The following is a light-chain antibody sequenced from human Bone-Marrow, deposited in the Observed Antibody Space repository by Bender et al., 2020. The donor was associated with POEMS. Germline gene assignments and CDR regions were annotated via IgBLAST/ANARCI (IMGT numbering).Light chain of an antibody. V-gene: IGLV2-23*01. CDR2: EGS. CDR1: RSGIGSYNF. Sequence: QSALTQPASVSGSPGQSITLSCTGIRSGIGSYNFVSWYQYHPGKAPKLIIYEGSNRPSGVSNRFSGSGSGNTASLTISGLQAEDEADFYCCSYADNSVWVFGGGTKLTVL. CDR3: CSYADNSVWV. J-gene: IGLJ3*02.